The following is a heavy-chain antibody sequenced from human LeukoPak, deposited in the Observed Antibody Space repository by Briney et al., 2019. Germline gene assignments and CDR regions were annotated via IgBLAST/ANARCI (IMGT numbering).Heavy chain of an antibody. CDR1: GFTFSSYG. D-gene: IGHD3-16*01. CDR3: AKDGGSAFDP. CDR2: IWYDGSNK. J-gene: IGHJ5*02. V-gene: IGHV3-33*06. Sequence: TGGSLRLSCAASGFTFSSYGTHWVRQAPGKGLEWVAVIWYDGSNKYYADSVKGRFTISRDNSKNTLYLQMNSLRAEDTAVYYCAKDGGSAFDPWGQGTLVTVSS.